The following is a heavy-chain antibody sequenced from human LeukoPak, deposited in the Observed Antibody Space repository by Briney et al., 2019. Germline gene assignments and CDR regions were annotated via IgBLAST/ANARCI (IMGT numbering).Heavy chain of an antibody. J-gene: IGHJ6*03. D-gene: IGHD4-17*01. V-gene: IGHV4-61*02. Sequence: PSQTLSPTCTVSGGSISSGSYYWSWIRQPAGKGLEWIGRIYTSGSTNYNPSLKSRVTISVDTSKNQFSLKLSSVTAADTAVYYCASRIPTVTSDSLYYYYMDVWGKGTTVTISS. CDR3: ASRIPTVTSDSLYYYYMDV. CDR1: GGSISSGSYY. CDR2: IYTSGST.